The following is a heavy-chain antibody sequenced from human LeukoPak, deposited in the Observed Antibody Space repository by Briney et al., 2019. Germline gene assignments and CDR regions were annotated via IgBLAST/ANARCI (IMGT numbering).Heavy chain of an antibody. Sequence: PGGSLRLSCAASGFTFSGYAMSWVRQAPGKGLEWVSAISANGGKTYYADSVKGRFSISRDNSRNTVYLQMNSLRAEDRAIYHCAKEPRRGSYADFWGRGTLVTVSS. J-gene: IGHJ4*03. V-gene: IGHV3-23*01. CDR3: AKEPRRGSYADF. CDR1: GFTFSGYA. D-gene: IGHD3-16*01. CDR2: ISANGGKT.